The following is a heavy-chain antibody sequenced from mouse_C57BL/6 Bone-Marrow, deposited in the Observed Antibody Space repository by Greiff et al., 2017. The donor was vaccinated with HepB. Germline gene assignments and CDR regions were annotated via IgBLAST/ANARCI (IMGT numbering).Heavy chain of an antibody. CDR2: ILPGSGST. CDR3: ARWNDYAFWYAMDY. D-gene: IGHD2-4*01. CDR1: GYTFTGYW. V-gene: IGHV1-9*01. J-gene: IGHJ4*01. Sequence: QVQLQQSGAELMKPGASVKLSCKATGYTFTGYWIEWVKQRPGHGLEWIGEILPGSGSTNYNDKFKGKATFTADTSSNTAYMQLSSLTTEDSAIYYCARWNDYAFWYAMDYWGQGTSVTVSS.